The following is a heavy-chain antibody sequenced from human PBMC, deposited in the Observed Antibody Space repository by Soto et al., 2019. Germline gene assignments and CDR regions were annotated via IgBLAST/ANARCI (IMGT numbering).Heavy chain of an antibody. V-gene: IGHV3-30-3*01. D-gene: IGHD6-19*01. CDR3: ARASAQWLVPFGY. J-gene: IGHJ4*02. Sequence: QVQLVESGGGVVQPGRSLRLSCAASGFTFSSYAMHWVRQAPGKGLEGVAVISYDGSNKYYADSVKGRFTISRDNSKNTLYLQINSLRAEDTAVYYCARASAQWLVPFGYWGQGTLVTVSS. CDR2: ISYDGSNK. CDR1: GFTFSSYA.